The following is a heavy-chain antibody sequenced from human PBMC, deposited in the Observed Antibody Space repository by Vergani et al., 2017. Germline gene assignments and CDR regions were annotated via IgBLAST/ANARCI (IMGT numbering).Heavy chain of an antibody. CDR3: ARGADSSGWYYFDY. CDR1: GYTFTGYY. V-gene: IGHV1-2*02. CDR2: INPNSGGT. D-gene: IGHD6-19*01. Sequence: QVQLVQSGAEVKKPGASVKVSCKASGYTFTGYYMHWVRQAPGQGLEWMGWINPNSGGTNYAQKFQGRITRTRDTSLSPDYMELSRLSSDDTAVDYCARGADSSGWYYFDYWGQGTLVTVSS. J-gene: IGHJ4*02.